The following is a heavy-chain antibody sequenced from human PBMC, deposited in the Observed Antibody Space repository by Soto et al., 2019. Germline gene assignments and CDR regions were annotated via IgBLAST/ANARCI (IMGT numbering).Heavy chain of an antibody. CDR3: ARVHSSSWSLYYYYMDV. V-gene: IGHV4-59*01. CDR1: GGSISSYY. D-gene: IGHD6-13*01. Sequence: SETLSLTCTVSGGSISSYYWCWIRQPPGKGLEWIGYIYYSGSTNYNPSLKSRVTISVDTSKNQFSLKLSSVTAADTAVYYCARVHSSSWSLYYYYMDVWGKGTTVTAP. CDR2: IYYSGST. J-gene: IGHJ6*03.